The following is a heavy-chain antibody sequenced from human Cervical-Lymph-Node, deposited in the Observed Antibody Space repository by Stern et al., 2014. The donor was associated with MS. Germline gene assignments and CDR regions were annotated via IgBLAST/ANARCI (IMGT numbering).Heavy chain of an antibody. CDR1: GGTFSSYA. V-gene: IGHV1-69*01. Sequence: MQLVESGAEVKKPGSSVKVSCKASGGTFSSYAISWVRQAPGQGLEWMGGIIPIFGTANYAQKFQGRVTITADESTSTAYMELSSLRSEDTAVYYCAREPAYCGGDCYYYLDYWGQGTLVTVSS. CDR2: IIPIFGTA. CDR3: AREPAYCGGDCYYYLDY. D-gene: IGHD2-21*02. J-gene: IGHJ4*02.